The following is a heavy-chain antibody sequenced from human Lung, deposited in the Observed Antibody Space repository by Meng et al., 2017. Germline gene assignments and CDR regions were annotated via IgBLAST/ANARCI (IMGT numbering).Heavy chain of an antibody. Sequence: VLPEQWGGAALMTSASLSPTCVVCVGSFSDYYWRWIRQTPGKGLEWIGEINHSGNTTYNPSLESRATISVDTSQNNLSLKLNSVTAADSAVYYCARGQTTMAHDFDYWGQGTLVTVSS. CDR1: VGSFSDYY. D-gene: IGHD4-11*01. V-gene: IGHV4-34*01. CDR3: ARGQTTMAHDFDY. J-gene: IGHJ4*02. CDR2: INHSGNT.